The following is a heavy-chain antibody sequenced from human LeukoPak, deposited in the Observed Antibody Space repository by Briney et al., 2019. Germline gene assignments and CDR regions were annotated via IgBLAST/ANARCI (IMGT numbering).Heavy chain of an antibody. D-gene: IGHD2-15*01. Sequence: GASVKVSCKASGYTFTGYYMHWVRQAPGQGLEWMGWINPNSGGTNYAQKFQGRVTMTRDTSISTAYMELSRLRSDDTAVYYCARDLRCSGGSCYSSGDRHYYYGMDVWGQGTTVTVSS. J-gene: IGHJ6*02. CDR1: GYTFTGYY. CDR2: INPNSGGT. V-gene: IGHV1-2*02. CDR3: ARDLRCSGGSCYSSGDRHYYYGMDV.